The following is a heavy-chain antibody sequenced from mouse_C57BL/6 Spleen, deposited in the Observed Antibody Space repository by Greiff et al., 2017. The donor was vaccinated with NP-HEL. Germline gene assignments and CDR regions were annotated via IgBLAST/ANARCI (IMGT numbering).Heavy chain of an antibody. CDR2: IYPGSGNT. CDR1: GYTFTDYY. D-gene: IGHD2-3*01. CDR3: ARGGMGYLAWFAY. Sequence: QVQLQQSGAELVRPGASVKLSCKASGYTFTDYYINWVKQRPGQGLEWIARIYPGSGNTYYNEKFKGKATLTAEKSSSTAYMQLSSLTSEDSAVYFCARGGMGYLAWFAYWGQGTLVTVSA. J-gene: IGHJ3*01. V-gene: IGHV1-76*01.